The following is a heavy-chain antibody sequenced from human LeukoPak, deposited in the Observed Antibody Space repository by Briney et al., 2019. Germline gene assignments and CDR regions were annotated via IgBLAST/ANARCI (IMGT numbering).Heavy chain of an antibody. D-gene: IGHD3-3*01. CDR1: GGSISSGDYY. CDR3: ARGVLRFLEWLKYYFDY. V-gene: IGHV4-30-4*08. J-gene: IGHJ4*02. CDR2: IYYSGST. Sequence: SQTLSLTCTVSGGSISSGDYYWSWIRQPPGKGLEWIGYIYYSGSTYYSPSLKSRVTISVDTSKNQFSLKLSSVTAADTAVYYCARGVLRFLEWLKYYFDYWGQGTLVTVSS.